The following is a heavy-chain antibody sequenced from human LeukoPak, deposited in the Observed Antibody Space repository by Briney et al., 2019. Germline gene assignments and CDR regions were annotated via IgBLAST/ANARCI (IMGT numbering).Heavy chain of an antibody. J-gene: IGHJ4*02. CDR1: GFTFSNFW. Sequence: PGESLRLSCTASGFTFSNFWMGWVRQAPGKGLEWVSVISDSGISTYYADSVKGRFTISRDNSKNTLYLQMNSLRAEDTAVYHCAKDRTTGYYYFDYWGQGTQVTVSS. CDR2: ISDSGIST. D-gene: IGHD3-9*01. V-gene: IGHV3-23*01. CDR3: AKDRTTGYYYFDY.